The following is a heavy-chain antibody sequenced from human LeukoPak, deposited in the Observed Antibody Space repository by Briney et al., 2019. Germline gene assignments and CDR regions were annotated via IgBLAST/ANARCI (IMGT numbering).Heavy chain of an antibody. V-gene: IGHV4-39*01. Sequence: SETLSLTCTVSGGSISSSSYYWGWIRQPPGKGLEWIGSIYYSGSTYYNPSLKSRVTISVDTSKNQFSLKLSSVTAADTAVYYCARVDVRYGWGSDYWGQGTLVTVSS. CDR3: ARVDVRYGWGSDY. D-gene: IGHD2-8*02. CDR1: GGSISSSSYY. J-gene: IGHJ4*02. CDR2: IYYSGST.